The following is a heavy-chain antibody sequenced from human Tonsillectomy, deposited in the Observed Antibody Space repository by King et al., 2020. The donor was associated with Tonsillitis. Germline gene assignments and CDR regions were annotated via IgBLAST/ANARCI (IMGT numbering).Heavy chain of an antibody. CDR3: ARGDYDSSGYFLNGMDV. CDR2: IYHSGST. J-gene: IGHJ6*02. V-gene: IGHV4-30-2*01. D-gene: IGHD3-22*01. CDR1: GGSISSGGYS. Sequence: QLQESGSGLVKPSQTLSLTCAVSGGSISSGGYSWSWIRQPPGKGLEWIGYIYHSGSTYYNPSLKSRVTISVDRSKNQFSLKLSSVTAADTAVYYCARGDYDSSGYFLNGMDVWGQGTTVTVSS.